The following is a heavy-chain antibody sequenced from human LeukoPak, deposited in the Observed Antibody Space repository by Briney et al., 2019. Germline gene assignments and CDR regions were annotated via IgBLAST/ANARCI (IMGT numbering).Heavy chain of an antibody. CDR3: AKDWPCFAVRGVIGSYYFDY. D-gene: IGHD3-10*01. V-gene: IGHV3-23*01. CDR2: ISGSGGST. J-gene: IGHJ4*02. CDR1: GFTFSSYA. Sequence: GGSLRLSCAASGFTFSSYAMSWVRQAPGKGLEWVSAISGSGGSTYYADSVKGRFTISRDNSKNTLYLQMNSLRAEDTAVYYCAKDWPCFAVRGVIGSYYFDYWGQGTLVTVSS.